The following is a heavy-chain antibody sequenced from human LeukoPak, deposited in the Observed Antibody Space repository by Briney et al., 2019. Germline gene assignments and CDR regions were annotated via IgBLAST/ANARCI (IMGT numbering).Heavy chain of an antibody. D-gene: IGHD2-2*01. CDR1: GHTFTGYY. CDR2: INANRGGT. CDR3: ARRYCSSTSCYYFDY. J-gene: IGHJ4*02. Sequence: ASVKVSCKASGHTFTGYYMHWVRQAPGQGLEWMGWINANRGGTNYAQRFQGRVTMTRDTSITTAYMELSRLKSDDTAVYYCARRYCSSTSCYYFDYWGQGTLVTVSS. V-gene: IGHV1-2*02.